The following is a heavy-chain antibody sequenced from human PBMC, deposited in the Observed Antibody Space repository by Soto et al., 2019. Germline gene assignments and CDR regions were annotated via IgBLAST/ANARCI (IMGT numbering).Heavy chain of an antibody. J-gene: IGHJ4*02. D-gene: IGHD6-13*01. CDR2: IKQDGSEK. Sequence: SLRLCCAASGFTFSSYWMSLVRQAPGKGLEWVANIKQDGSEKYYVDSVKGRFTISRDNAKNSLYLQMNSLRAEDTAVYYCARETSYSSSWYFDYWGQGTLVTVSS. V-gene: IGHV3-7*01. CDR1: GFTFSSYW. CDR3: ARETSYSSSWYFDY.